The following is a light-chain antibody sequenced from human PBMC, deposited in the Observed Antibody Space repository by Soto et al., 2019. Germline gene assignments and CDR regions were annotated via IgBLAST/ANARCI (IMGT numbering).Light chain of an antibody. CDR1: SSDVGGYDF. V-gene: IGLV2-8*01. CDR2: EVT. Sequence: QSVLTQPPSASGSPGQSVTISCAGTSSDVGGYDFVSWYQQHPGKAPKLMIYEVTKRPSGVPDRFSGSKSGNTASLTVSALQEEDEADYYCSSDVGSNYLVFGGGTKLTVL. CDR3: SSDVGSNYLV. J-gene: IGLJ2*01.